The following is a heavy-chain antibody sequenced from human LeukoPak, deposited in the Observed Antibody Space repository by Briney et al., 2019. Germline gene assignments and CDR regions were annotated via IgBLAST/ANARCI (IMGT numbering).Heavy chain of an antibody. V-gene: IGHV3-9*01. Sequence: PGRSLRLSCAASGFTFDDYAMHWVRQAPGKGLEWVSGISWNSGSIGYADSVKGRFTISRDNAKNSLYLQMNSLRAEDTALYYCAKVPLPGIAVASKPRFNYFDYWGQGTLVTVSS. CDR1: GFTFDDYA. CDR2: ISWNSGSI. D-gene: IGHD6-19*01. CDR3: AKVPLPGIAVASKPRFNYFDY. J-gene: IGHJ4*02.